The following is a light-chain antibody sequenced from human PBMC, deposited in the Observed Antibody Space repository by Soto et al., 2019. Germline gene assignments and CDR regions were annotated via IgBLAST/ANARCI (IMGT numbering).Light chain of an antibody. CDR3: SSYTRSSTLV. CDR2: EVS. Sequence: QSALTQPASVSGSPGQSITISCTGTSSDVGGYNYVSWYQQHPGKAPKLMISEVSSRPSRVSNRFSGSKSGNTASLTISGLQAEDEADYYCSSYTRSSTLVFGGGTKVTVL. CDR1: SSDVGGYNY. V-gene: IGLV2-14*01. J-gene: IGLJ2*01.